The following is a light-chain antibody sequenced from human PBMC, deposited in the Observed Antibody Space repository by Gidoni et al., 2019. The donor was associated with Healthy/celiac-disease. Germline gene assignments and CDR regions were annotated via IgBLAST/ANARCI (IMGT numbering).Light chain of an antibody. J-gene: IGKJ4*01. CDR1: QSVSNY. CDR2: NAS. Sequence: VLTQSPATLSLSPGERATLPCRASQSVSNYLAWYQQKPGQAPRLLIYNASNRATGIPARFSGSGSGTDFTLTISSLEPEDFAVYYCQQRTNWPPGLTFGGXTKLEIK. V-gene: IGKV3-11*01. CDR3: QQRTNWPPGLT.